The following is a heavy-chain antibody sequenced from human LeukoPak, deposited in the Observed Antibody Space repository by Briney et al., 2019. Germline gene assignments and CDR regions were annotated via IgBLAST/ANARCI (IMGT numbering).Heavy chain of an antibody. Sequence: GGSLRLSCAASGFTFSSYAMSWVRQAPGKGLEGVSAISGSGGSTYYADSVKGRFTISRDNSKNTLYLQMNSLRAEDTAVYYCAKPSYSSGWYLFDYWGQGTLVTVSS. J-gene: IGHJ4*02. CDR3: AKPSYSSGWYLFDY. D-gene: IGHD6-19*01. V-gene: IGHV3-23*01. CDR1: GFTFSSYA. CDR2: ISGSGGST.